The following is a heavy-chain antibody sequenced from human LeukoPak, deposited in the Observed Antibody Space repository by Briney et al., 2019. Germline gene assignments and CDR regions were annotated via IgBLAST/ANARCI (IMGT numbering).Heavy chain of an antibody. CDR3: ARAATFYYFDY. D-gene: IGHD5-12*01. CDR1: GFTVSSNY. Sequence: PGGSLRLACAASGFTVSSNYIGSVRQAPGKGLEWVSVIYSGGRTYNADSGKAKFTISRDNSKNPRYLQMNSLRADDKDVYYCARAATFYYFDYWGEATMVAVSS. J-gene: IGHJ4*02. CDR2: IYSGGRT. V-gene: IGHV3-66*01.